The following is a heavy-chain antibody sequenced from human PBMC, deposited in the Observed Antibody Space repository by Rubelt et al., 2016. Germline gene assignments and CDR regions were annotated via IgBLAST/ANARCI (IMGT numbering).Heavy chain of an antibody. Sequence: EVQLVQSGAEVKKPGESLRISCKGSGYSSTSYWISWVRQMPGKGLEWTGRIDPSDSYTNYSPFFQGHVTCSPDKSISTAYLQWSSLKASDTAMYYCARPHGSGSYYPRDAFDIWGQGTMVTVSS. D-gene: IGHD3-10*01. CDR3: ARPHGSGSYYPRDAFDI. V-gene: IGHV5-10-1*01. CDR1: GYSSTSYW. CDR2: IDPSDSYT. J-gene: IGHJ3*02.